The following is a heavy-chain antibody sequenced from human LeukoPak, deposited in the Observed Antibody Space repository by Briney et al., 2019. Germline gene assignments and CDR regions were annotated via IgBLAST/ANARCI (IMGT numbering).Heavy chain of an antibody. D-gene: IGHD6-13*01. Sequence: SETLSLTCAVYGGSFSGYYWSWIRQPPGKGLEWIGEINHSGSTNYNPSLKRRVTISVDTSKNQFSLKLSSVTAADTAVYYCARGGVSKIDPWGQGTLVTVSS. CDR2: INHSGST. CDR3: ARGGVSKIDP. J-gene: IGHJ5*02. CDR1: GGSFSGYY. V-gene: IGHV4-34*01.